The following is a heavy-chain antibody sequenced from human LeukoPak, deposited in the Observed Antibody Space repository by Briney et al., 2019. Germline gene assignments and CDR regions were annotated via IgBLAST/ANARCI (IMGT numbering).Heavy chain of an antibody. D-gene: IGHD6-13*01. CDR1: GFSFSSFW. J-gene: IGHJ4*02. CDR2: IKQDGSEE. V-gene: IGHV3-7*01. CDR3: TREGITAAADY. Sequence: PGGSRRLSCAASGFSFSSFWMSWVRQAPGKGLEWVANIKQDGSEENYVDSVKGRFTISRDNAKNSLYLQLNSLRAEDTAVYYCTREGITAAADYWGQGTLVTVSS.